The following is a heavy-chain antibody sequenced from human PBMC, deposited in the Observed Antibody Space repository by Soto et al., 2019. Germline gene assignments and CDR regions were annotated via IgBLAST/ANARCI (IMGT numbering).Heavy chain of an antibody. CDR1: GDSISSNNW. Sequence: QVQLQESGPGLVKPSGTLSLTCAVSGDSISSNNWWSWVRQSPGKGLEWIGEIYHSGSTYYNPSLKRRVTRSIDLSKSQFSLKLSSVTAADTAVYYCASRYSYSWDSYFNYWGQGTLVTVSS. CDR3: ASRYSYSWDSYFNY. D-gene: IGHD5-18*01. V-gene: IGHV4-4*02. CDR2: IYHSGST. J-gene: IGHJ4*02.